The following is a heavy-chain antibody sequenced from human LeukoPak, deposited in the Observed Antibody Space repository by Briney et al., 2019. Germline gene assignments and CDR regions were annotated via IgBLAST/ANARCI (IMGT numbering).Heavy chain of an antibody. D-gene: IGHD3-10*01. CDR2: IYYSGST. Sequence: SETLSLTCTVSGGSISSSSYYWGWIRQPPGKGLEWIGSIYYSGSTYYNPSLKSRVTISVDTSKNQFSLKLSSVTAADTAVYYCARHGITMVRGVIRDWFDPWGQGTLVTVSS. CDR3: ARHGITMVRGVIRDWFDP. CDR1: GGSISSSSYY. V-gene: IGHV4-39*01. J-gene: IGHJ5*02.